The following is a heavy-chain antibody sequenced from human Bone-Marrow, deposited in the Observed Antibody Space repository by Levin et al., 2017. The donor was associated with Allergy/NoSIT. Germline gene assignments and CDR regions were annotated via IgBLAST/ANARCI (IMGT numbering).Heavy chain of an antibody. CDR3: SGGTSCIFGGCPD. Sequence: LSCAASGFTVGSNYMSWVRQAPGKGLEWVSLLSLFFSPPSSSSFPFRFTISRDSSKNTVFLQMNSLRAEDTAVYYCSGGTSCIFGGCPDWGQGTLVTVSS. J-gene: IGHJ4*02. CDR2: LSLFFSP. CDR1: GFTVGSNY. D-gene: IGHD3-3*01. V-gene: IGHV3-66*01.